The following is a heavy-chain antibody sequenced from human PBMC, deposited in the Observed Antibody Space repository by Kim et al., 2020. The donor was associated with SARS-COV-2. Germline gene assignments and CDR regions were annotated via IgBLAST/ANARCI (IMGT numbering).Heavy chain of an antibody. J-gene: IGHJ4*02. D-gene: IGHD2-2*01. CDR3: ATRNCSSTSCSPHYFDY. CDR1: GGSISSYY. Sequence: SETLSLTCTVSGGSISSYYWSWIWQPPGKGLEWIGYIYYSGSTNYNPSLKSRVTISVDTSKNQFSLKLSSVTAADTAVYYCATRNCSSTSCSPHYFDYWGQGTLVTVSS. CDR2: IYYSGST. V-gene: IGHV4-59*08.